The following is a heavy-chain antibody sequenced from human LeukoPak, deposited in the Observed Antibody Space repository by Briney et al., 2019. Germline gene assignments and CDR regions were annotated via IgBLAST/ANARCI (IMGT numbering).Heavy chain of an antibody. J-gene: IGHJ4*02. D-gene: IGHD6-13*01. CDR2: ISSSSSYI. CDR1: GFTFSSYS. Sequence: GGSLRLSCAASGFTFSSYSMNWVRQAPGKGLEWVSSISSSSSYIYYADSVKGRFTISRDNAKNSLYLQMNSLRAEDTAVYYCARDPVSYSSSWYNWGQGTLVTVSS. V-gene: IGHV3-21*01. CDR3: ARDPVSYSSSWYN.